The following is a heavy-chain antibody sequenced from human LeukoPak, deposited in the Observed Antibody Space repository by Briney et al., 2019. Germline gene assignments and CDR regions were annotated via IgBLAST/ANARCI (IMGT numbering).Heavy chain of an antibody. CDR1: GFTFSNAW. J-gene: IGHJ4*02. Sequence: GGSLRLSCAASGFTFSNAWMSWVRQAPGKGLEWVSAISGSGGSTYYADSVKGRFTISRDNSKNTLYLQMNSLRAEDTAVYYCAKDRGIAARRFDYWGQGTLVTVSS. V-gene: IGHV3-23*01. D-gene: IGHD6-6*01. CDR3: AKDRGIAARRFDY. CDR2: ISGSGGST.